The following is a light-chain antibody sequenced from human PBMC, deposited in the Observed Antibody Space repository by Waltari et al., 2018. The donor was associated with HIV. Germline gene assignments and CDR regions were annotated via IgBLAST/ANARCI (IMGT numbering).Light chain of an antibody. J-gene: IGLJ3*02. V-gene: IGLV1-47*01. CDR1: SSNIGRNY. CDR3: AAWDDSLSGWV. Sequence: QSVLTQPPSASGTPGQRVPISRSGSSSNIGRNYVYWYQQLPGTAPKLLIYRNNQRPSGVPDRFSGSKSGTSASLAISGLRSEDEADYYCAAWDDSLSGWVFGGGTKLTVL. CDR2: RNN.